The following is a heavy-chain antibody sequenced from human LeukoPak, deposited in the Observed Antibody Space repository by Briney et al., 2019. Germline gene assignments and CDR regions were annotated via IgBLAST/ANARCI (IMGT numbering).Heavy chain of an antibody. CDR2: ISAYNGNT. CDR3: ARALSGSYYWWFDP. CDR1: GYTFTSHG. V-gene: IGHV1-18*01. D-gene: IGHD1-26*01. Sequence: ASVKVSCKTSGYTFTSHGISWVRQAPGQGLGCMGWISAYNGNTNYTQKLHGRVTMTTNTSTSTDYMELSSLRSEDTAVYYCARALSGSYYWWFDPWGQGTLVIVSS. J-gene: IGHJ5*02.